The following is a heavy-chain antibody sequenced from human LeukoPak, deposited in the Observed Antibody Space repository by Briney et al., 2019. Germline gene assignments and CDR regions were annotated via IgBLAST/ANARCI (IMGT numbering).Heavy chain of an antibody. D-gene: IGHD2-2*01. V-gene: IGHV3-30*04. J-gene: IGHJ4*02. CDR2: ISHDGSRK. CDR1: GFTFNAYA. CDR3: ARTRGFFDY. Sequence: GRSLRLSCAASGFTFNAYAMNRIRQAPGKGLEWINFISHDGSRKSSADSVKGRFTISRDNAKNSLYLQMNSLRAEDTAVYYCARTRGFFDYWGQGTLVTVSS.